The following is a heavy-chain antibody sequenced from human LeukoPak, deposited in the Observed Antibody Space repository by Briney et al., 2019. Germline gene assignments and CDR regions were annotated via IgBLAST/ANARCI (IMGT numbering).Heavy chain of an antibody. V-gene: IGHV1-2*02. Sequence: ASVKVSCKASGYTFTGYYIHWVRQAPGQGLEWMGWINPNNGGTNYAQRFQGRVTMTRDTSISTAYMELNRLTSDDTAVYYCARDKYTGYETFDYWGQGTPVTVSS. CDR3: ARDKYTGYETFDY. CDR2: INPNNGGT. CDR1: GYTFTGYY. J-gene: IGHJ4*02. D-gene: IGHD5-12*01.